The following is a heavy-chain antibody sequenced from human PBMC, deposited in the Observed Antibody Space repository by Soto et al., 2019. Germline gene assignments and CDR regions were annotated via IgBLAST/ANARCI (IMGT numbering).Heavy chain of an antibody. Sequence: XAVKVSCKASGYPFTSYGIIWVRQAPGQGLEWMGWISAYNGNTNYAQKLQGRVTMTTDTSTSTAYMELRSLRSDDTAVYYCPRADTGTAVTPYWYFDLCGRRTLVTVSS. V-gene: IGHV1-18*04. CDR1: GYPFTSYG. D-gene: IGHD6-13*01. CDR2: ISAYNGNT. J-gene: IGHJ2*01. CDR3: PRADTGTAVTPYWYFDL.